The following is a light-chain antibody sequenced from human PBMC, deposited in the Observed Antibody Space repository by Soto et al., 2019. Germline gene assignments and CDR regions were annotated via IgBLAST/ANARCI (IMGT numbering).Light chain of an antibody. CDR1: QYINTR. V-gene: IGKV3-11*01. J-gene: IGKJ1*01. CDR2: QTS. CDR3: HQRQSWPRT. Sequence: EIVLTQSPATLSSFPGDRVTLSCRASQYINTRLAWYQHRPSQAPGLLIYQTSIRAAGIPAMFSASGTRTDFTLTISDVQPEEFTVYYCHQRQSWPRTFGQGTKVDIK.